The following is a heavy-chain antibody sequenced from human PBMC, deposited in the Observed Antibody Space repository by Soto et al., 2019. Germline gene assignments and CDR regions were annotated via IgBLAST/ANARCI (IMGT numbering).Heavy chain of an antibody. D-gene: IGHD3-3*01. CDR2: IYYSGST. CDR1: GGSISSYY. J-gene: IGHJ6*02. Sequence: ETLSLTCTVSGGSISSYYWSWIRQPPGKGLEWIGYIYYSGSTNYNPSLKSRVTISVDTSKNQFSLKLSSVTAADTAVYYCARDSGYDFAYYYGMDVWGQGTKGT. CDR3: ARDSGYDFAYYYGMDV. V-gene: IGHV4-59*01.